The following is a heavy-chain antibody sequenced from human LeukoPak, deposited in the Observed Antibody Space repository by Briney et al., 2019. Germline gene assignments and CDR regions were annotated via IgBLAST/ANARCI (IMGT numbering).Heavy chain of an antibody. CDR1: GFTFSSYS. J-gene: IGHJ4*02. CDR3: ARHLLSGDFWGIDY. V-gene: IGHV3-21*01. Sequence: GGSLRLSCAASGFTFSSYSMIWVRQAPGKGLEWVSSISSSGTYIYYADSMKGRFTITRDNAKNSLYLQMSSLRADDTAVYYCARHLLSGDFWGIDYWGQGTLVTVSS. D-gene: IGHD3-16*01. CDR2: ISSSGTYI.